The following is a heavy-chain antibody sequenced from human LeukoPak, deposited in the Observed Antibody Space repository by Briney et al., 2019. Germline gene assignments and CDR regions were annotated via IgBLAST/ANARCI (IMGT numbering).Heavy chain of an antibody. J-gene: IGHJ4*02. CDR1: EFTFSNYT. V-gene: IGHV3-30*04. CDR3: ARDEMSYYYDSSGYYSRGAFDY. D-gene: IGHD3-22*01. Sequence: PGGSLRLSCVASEFTFSNYTMHWVRQAPGKGLEWVAVISNDGNNKYYADSVKGRFTISRDNAKNSLYLQMNSLRAEDTAVYYCARDEMSYYYDSSGYYSRGAFDYWGQGTLVTVSS. CDR2: ISNDGNNK.